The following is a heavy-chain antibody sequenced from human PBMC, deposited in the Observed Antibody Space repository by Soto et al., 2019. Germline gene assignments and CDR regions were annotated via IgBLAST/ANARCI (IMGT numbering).Heavy chain of an antibody. CDR3: ARFVRSCSGTTCYTRADV. V-gene: IGHV4-59*01. CDR1: GGSIIIYY. D-gene: IGHD2-2*02. Sequence: SETLSLTCTVSGGSIIIYYWSWIRQPPGERLEWIGFIYSSGSTNYNPSLKSRVTMSVDTSKNQFSLKLRSVIVADTAVYHCARFVRSCSGTTCYTRADVWGQGTTVTVSS. CDR2: IYSSGST. J-gene: IGHJ6*02.